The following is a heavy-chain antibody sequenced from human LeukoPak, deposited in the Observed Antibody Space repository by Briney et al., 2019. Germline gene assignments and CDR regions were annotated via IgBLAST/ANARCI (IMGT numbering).Heavy chain of an antibody. CDR2: IKSKTDGGTT. J-gene: IGHJ4*02. V-gene: IGHV3-15*01. Sequence: GGSLRLSCAASGFTFSSYSMNWVRQAPGKGLEWVGRIKSKTDGGTTDYAAPVKGRFTISRDDSKNTLYLQMNSLKTEDTAVYYCTTGPLWFGELAGYFDYWGQGTLVTVSS. CDR3: TTGPLWFGELAGYFDY. D-gene: IGHD3-10*01. CDR1: GFTFSSYS.